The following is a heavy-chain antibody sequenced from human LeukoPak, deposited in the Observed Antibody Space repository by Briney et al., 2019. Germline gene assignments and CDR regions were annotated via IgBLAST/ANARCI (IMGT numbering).Heavy chain of an antibody. Sequence: SETLSLTCTVSGGSISSYYWSWIRQPPGKGLEWIGYIYYSGSTNYNPSLKSRVTISVDTSKNQFSLKLSSVTAADTAVYYCARGPCSSSWYDYWGQGTLVTVSS. CDR2: IYYSGST. CDR3: ARGPCSSSWYDY. J-gene: IGHJ4*02. D-gene: IGHD6-13*01. V-gene: IGHV4-59*01. CDR1: GGSISSYY.